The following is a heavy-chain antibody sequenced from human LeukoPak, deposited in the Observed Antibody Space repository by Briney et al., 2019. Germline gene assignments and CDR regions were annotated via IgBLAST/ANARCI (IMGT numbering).Heavy chain of an antibody. CDR1: GGTFSSYA. CDR2: IIPIFGTA. CDR3: ARDRWAPSYFDY. V-gene: IGHV1-69*05. D-gene: IGHD1-26*01. J-gene: IGHJ4*02. Sequence: SVKVSCKASGGTFSSYAISWVRQAPGQGLEWMGRIIPIFGTANYAQKFQGRVTITTDESKSTAYMELSSLRSEDKAVYYCARDRWAPSYFDYWGQGTLVTVSS.